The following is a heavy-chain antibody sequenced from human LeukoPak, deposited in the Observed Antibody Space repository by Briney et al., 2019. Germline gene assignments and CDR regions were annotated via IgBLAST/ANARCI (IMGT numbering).Heavy chain of an antibody. CDR1: GGSISSYY. Sequence: PSETLSLTCTVSGGSISSYYWSWIRQPPGKGLEWTGYIYYSGNTKYNPSLKSRITISVDTSKNQFSLKLRSVTAADTAVYYCARGRVDNNGWNNGLDYWGQGTLVTVSS. D-gene: IGHD1/OR15-1a*01. V-gene: IGHV4-59*01. CDR3: ARGRVDNNGWNNGLDY. CDR2: IYYSGNT. J-gene: IGHJ4*02.